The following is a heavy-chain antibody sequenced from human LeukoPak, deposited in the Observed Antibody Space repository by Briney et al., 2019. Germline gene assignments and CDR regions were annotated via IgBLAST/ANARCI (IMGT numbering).Heavy chain of an antibody. CDR1: GFTFSSYW. Sequence: SGGSLRFSCAASGFTFSSYWMSWVRQAPGKGLEWVANIKQDGSEKYYVDSVKGRFTISRDNAKNSLYLQMNSLRAEDTAVYYCAKDGSAGGFDYWGQGTLVTVSS. D-gene: IGHD3-10*01. V-gene: IGHV3-7*03. CDR3: AKDGSAGGFDY. J-gene: IGHJ4*02. CDR2: IKQDGSEK.